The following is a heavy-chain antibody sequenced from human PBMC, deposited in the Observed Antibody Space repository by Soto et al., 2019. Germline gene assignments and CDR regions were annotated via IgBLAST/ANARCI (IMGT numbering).Heavy chain of an antibody. CDR3: ARAGAWNDESFDY. Sequence: QVQLVQSGAQVKKPGASVKVSCKASGYTFTSYDINWVLQATGQGLEWMGWMNPNSGNTGYAQKIQGRVTKTRNTSISTGYMELSSLRSEDTAVYYCARAGAWNDESFDYWGQGTLVTVSA. CDR1: GYTFTSYD. V-gene: IGHV1-8*01. J-gene: IGHJ4*02. D-gene: IGHD1-1*01. CDR2: MNPNSGNT.